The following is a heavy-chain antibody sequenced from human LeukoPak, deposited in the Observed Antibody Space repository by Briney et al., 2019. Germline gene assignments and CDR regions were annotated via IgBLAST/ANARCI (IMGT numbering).Heavy chain of an antibody. V-gene: IGHV3-23*01. J-gene: IGHJ4*02. D-gene: IGHD3-22*01. CDR2: ISGSGGST. CDR1: GFTFSSYA. Sequence: GGSLRLSCAASGFTFSSYAMSWVRQAPGNGLEWVSAISGSGGSTYYADSVKGRFTISRDNSKNTLYLQMNSLRAEDTAVYYCAKAYPYYDSSCYYSHYFDYWGQGTLVTVSS. CDR3: AKAYPYYDSSCYYSHYFDY.